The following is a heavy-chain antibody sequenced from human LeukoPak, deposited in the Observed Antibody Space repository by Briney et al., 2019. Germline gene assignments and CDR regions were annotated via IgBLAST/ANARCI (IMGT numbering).Heavy chain of an antibody. Sequence: GGSLRLSCAASGFTFSTYDMHWVRQATGKGLEWVSGINSAGDTYYPGSVKGRFTISREDAKNSFYLQMNSLRAGDTAVYYCVRDQDWAFDYWGQGALVTVSS. J-gene: IGHJ4*02. CDR3: VRDQDWAFDY. CDR2: INSAGDT. D-gene: IGHD3-9*01. CDR1: GFTFSTYD. V-gene: IGHV3-13*04.